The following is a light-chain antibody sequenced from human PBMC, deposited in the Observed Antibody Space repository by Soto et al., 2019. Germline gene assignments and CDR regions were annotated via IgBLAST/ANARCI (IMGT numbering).Light chain of an antibody. CDR3: QQAKSFPLT. CDR2: AAS. CDR1: QDISSW. J-gene: IGKJ4*01. V-gene: IGKV1D-12*01. Sequence: DIQMTQSPSSVSTSVGDRVTITCRASQDISSWLAWYQQKPGKVPKLLIYAASSLQSGVPSRFSGSGSGTDFTLTISSLQPEDFEIYYCQQAKSFPLTFGGGTKVEIK.